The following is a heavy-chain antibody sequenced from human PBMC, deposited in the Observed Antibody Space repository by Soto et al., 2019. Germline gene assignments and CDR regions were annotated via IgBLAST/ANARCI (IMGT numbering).Heavy chain of an antibody. V-gene: IGHV1-8*01. D-gene: IGHD6-13*01. CDR3: AREGRVQKGLGRIAAAVGNNGRKGGIGY. CDR2: MNPNSGNT. J-gene: IGHJ4*02. Sequence: QVQLVQSGAEVKKPGASVKVSCKASGYTFTSYDINWVRQATGQGLEWMGWMNPNSGNTGYAQKFQGRVTMTRNTSISTAYMELSSLRSEDTAVYYCAREGRVQKGLGRIAAAVGNNGRKGGIGYWGQGTLVTVSS. CDR1: GYTFTSYD.